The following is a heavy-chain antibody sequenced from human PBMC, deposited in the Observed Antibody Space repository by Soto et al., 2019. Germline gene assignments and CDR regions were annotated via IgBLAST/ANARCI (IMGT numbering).Heavy chain of an antibody. Sequence: GASVKVSCKASGYTFTSYDIKWVRQANGQGLEWMGWMNPNSGNTGYAQKFQGRVTMTRNTSISTAYMELSSLRSEDTAVYYCARGRVNYDILTGYSDAFDIWGQGTMVTVSS. CDR1: GYTFTSYD. J-gene: IGHJ3*02. CDR3: ARGRVNYDILTGYSDAFDI. V-gene: IGHV1-8*01. CDR2: MNPNSGNT. D-gene: IGHD3-9*01.